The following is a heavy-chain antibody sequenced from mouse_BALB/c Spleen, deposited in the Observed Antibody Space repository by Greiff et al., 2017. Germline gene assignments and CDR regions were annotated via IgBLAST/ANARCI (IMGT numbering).Heavy chain of an antibody. Sequence: EVKLVESGGGLVKPGGSLKLSCAASGFTFSSYAMSWVRQTPEKRLEWVASISSGGSTYYPDSVKGRFTISRDNARNILYLQMSSLRSEDTAMYYCARGLGYSDCDFDVWGAGTTVTVSS. CDR1: GFTFSSYA. J-gene: IGHJ1*01. V-gene: IGHV5-6-5*01. CDR3: ARGLGYSDCDFDV. CDR2: ISSGGST. D-gene: IGHD1-2*01.